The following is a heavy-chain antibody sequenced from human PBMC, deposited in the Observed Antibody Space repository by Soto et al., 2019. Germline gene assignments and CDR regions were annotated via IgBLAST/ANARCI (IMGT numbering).Heavy chain of an antibody. CDR2: ISAYNGNT. J-gene: IGHJ5*02. CDR1: GYTFTSYG. D-gene: IGHD6-19*01. CDR3: ARGTDTGGWYNWFDP. Sequence: QVQLVQSGAEVKKPGASVKVSCKASGYTFTSYGISWVRQAPGQGPEWMGWISAYNGNTNYAQKLQGRVTMTTDTTTSKAYMELRSLRSDDTAVYYCARGTDTGGWYNWFDPWGQGTLVTVSS. V-gene: IGHV1-18*01.